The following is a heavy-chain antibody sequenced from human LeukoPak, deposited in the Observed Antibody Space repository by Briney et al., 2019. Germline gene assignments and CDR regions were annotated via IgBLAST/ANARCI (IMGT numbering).Heavy chain of an antibody. V-gene: IGHV3-7*05. CDR1: GFSFTTYW. D-gene: IGHD1-26*01. J-gene: IGHJ4*02. Sequence: PGGSLRLSCAASGFSFTTYWMTWVRQAPGKGLEWVANVKQDGIIKTYADSVRGRFTISRDNAKNSLYLQMDTLRVEDTAVYYCARWGGGFDYWGQGTLVTVSS. CDR2: VKQDGIIK. CDR3: ARWGGGFDY.